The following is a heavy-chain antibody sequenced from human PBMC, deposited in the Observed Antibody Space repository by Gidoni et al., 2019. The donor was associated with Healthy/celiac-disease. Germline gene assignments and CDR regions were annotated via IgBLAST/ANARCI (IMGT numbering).Heavy chain of an antibody. V-gene: IGHV4-34*01. CDR3: ARGSTRITMVRGALRY. CDR1: GGSFSGYY. J-gene: IGHJ4*02. Sequence: QVQLQQWGAGLLKPSETLSLTCAVYGGSFSGYYWSWIRQPPGKGLEWIGEINHSGSTNYNPSLKSRVTISVDTSKNQFSLKLSSVTAADTAVYYCARGSTRITMVRGALRYWGQGTLVTVSS. CDR2: INHSGST. D-gene: IGHD3-10*01.